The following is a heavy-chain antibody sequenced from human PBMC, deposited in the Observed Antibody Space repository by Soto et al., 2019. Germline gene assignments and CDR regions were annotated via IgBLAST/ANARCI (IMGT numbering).Heavy chain of an antibody. Sequence: EVQLVESGGGLVQPGGCLRLSCAASGFTVSSNYMSWVRQAPGKGLEWVSVIYSGDNTYYADSVKGRFTISRHDSKNTLYLQMNSLRAEDTAVYYCARHPRTYDFDPWGQGTLVTVSS. CDR3: ARHPRTYDFDP. D-gene: IGHD3-3*01. CDR1: GFTVSSNY. J-gene: IGHJ5*02. V-gene: IGHV3-53*04. CDR2: IYSGDNT.